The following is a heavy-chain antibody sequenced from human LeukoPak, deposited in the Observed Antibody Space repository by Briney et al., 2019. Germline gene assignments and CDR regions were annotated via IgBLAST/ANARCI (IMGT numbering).Heavy chain of an antibody. CDR2: VSGKGDER. Sequence: PGGSLRLSCTVSGLTFRNYAMTWVRQAPGKGLEWLSTVSGKGDERFYADSVKGRFTLSRDNSKSTLNLQMNSLRVEDTALYYCAKGGHYSFFDAWGQGILVTVSS. CDR3: AKGGHYSFFDA. D-gene: IGHD3-10*01. J-gene: IGHJ5*02. V-gene: IGHV3-23*01. CDR1: GLTFRNYA.